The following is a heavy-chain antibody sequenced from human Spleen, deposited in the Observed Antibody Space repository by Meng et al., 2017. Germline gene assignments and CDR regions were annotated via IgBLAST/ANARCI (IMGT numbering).Heavy chain of an antibody. V-gene: IGHV4-39*07. Sequence: ESLKISCAASGFTFSSYSMNWVRQSPGKGLEWIGSIYYSGTTYYNPSLKSRVTISVDTSKNQFSLKLTSVTAADTAVYYCAREGGYGYFDWGQGTLVTVSS. CDR2: IYYSGTT. D-gene: IGHD5-18*01. CDR3: AREGGYGYFD. J-gene: IGHJ4*02. CDR1: GFTFSSYS.